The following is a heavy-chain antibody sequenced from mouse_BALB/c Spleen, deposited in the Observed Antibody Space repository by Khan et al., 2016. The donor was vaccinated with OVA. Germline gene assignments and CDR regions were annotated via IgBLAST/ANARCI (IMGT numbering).Heavy chain of an antibody. D-gene: IGHD3-2*02. Sequence: VQLQESGAELVRPGASVKLSCKTSGYIINNYWIHWVKQRSGQGLEWIARIYPGTDNTYYNEKVKEKATLTADKSSSTAYMQLSSLKSEDSAVNFCSRGEALYYFDYWGQGTTLTVSS. CDR1: GYIINNYW. CDR3: SRGEALYYFDY. V-gene: IGHV1-76*01. J-gene: IGHJ2*01. CDR2: IYPGTDNT.